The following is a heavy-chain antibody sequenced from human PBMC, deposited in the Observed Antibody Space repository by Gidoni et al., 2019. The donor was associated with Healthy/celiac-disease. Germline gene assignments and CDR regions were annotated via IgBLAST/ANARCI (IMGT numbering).Heavy chain of an antibody. Sequence: QVQLVQSGAEVKKPGSSVKVSCKASGRTLSSYALSWVRQAPGQGFEWMGGIIPIFGTANYAQKFQGRVTITADESTSTAYMELSSLRSEDTAVYYCARDLAGRSGSYAYWGQGTLVTVSS. CDR1: GRTLSSYA. CDR3: ARDLAGRSGSYAY. CDR2: IIPIFGTA. V-gene: IGHV1-69*01. J-gene: IGHJ4*02. D-gene: IGHD1-26*01.